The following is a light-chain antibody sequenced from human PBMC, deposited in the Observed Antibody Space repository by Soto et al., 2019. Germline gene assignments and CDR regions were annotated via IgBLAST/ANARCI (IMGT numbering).Light chain of an antibody. Sequence: EIVLTQSPGTLALSPGERATLSCRASQSVSSNYLTWYQQKPGQAPRLLIHGASSRATGIPDRFSGSGSGTGFTLTISRREPEDGAVYYCQQYGSSPFTFGPGNKVDIK. CDR3: QQYGSSPFT. V-gene: IGKV3-20*01. CDR1: QSVSSNY. J-gene: IGKJ3*01. CDR2: GAS.